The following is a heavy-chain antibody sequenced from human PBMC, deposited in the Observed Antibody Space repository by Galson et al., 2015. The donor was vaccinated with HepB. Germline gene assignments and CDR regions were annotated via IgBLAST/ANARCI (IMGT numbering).Heavy chain of an antibody. CDR1: GFTFSGSA. J-gene: IGHJ4*02. CDR2: IRSKANSYAT. D-gene: IGHD6-19*01. CDR3: TKQVRGASIAVADNDY. Sequence: SLRLSCAASGFTFSGSAMHWVRQASGKGLEWVGRIRSKANSYATAYAASVKGRFTISRDDSKNTAYLQMNSLKTEDTAVYYCTKQVRGASIAVADNDYWGQGTLVTVSS. V-gene: IGHV3-73*01.